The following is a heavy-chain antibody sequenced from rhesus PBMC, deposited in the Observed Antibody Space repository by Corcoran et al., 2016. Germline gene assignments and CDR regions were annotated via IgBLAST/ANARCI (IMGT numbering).Heavy chain of an antibody. CDR1: GGSISDDYY. J-gene: IGHJ4*01. D-gene: IGHD5-42*01. CDR3: ARRGDIFFDY. CDR2: IYGSGGGT. V-gene: IGHV4-106*01. Sequence: QVQLQESGPGLVKPSETLSLTCAVSGGSISDDYYWSWIRQPPGKGLECIGYIYGSGGGTNYNPSLKNRVTISIDTSKNQFSLKLSSVTAADTAVYYCARRGDIFFDYWGQGVLVTVSS.